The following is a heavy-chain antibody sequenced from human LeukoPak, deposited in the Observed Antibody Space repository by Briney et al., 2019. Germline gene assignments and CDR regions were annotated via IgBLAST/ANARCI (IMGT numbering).Heavy chain of an antibody. CDR1: GLTFGSYW. J-gene: IGHJ4*02. Sequence: GGSLRLSCAASGLTFGSYWMSWVRQAPGKGLEWVANIHPNGGVKNYVDSVKGRFTISRDNAANSLYLQMNSLRAEDTAVYYCAKMRGLYDSSGYYALNFDYWGQGTLVTVSS. D-gene: IGHD3-22*01. CDR3: AKMRGLYDSSGYYALNFDY. V-gene: IGHV3-7*01. CDR2: IHPNGGVK.